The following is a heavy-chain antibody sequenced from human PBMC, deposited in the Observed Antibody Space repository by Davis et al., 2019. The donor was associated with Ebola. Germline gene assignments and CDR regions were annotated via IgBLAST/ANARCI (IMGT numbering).Heavy chain of an antibody. CDR1: GFTFSTYS. Sequence: GESLKISCAASGFTFSTYSMSWVRQAPGKGLEWVTLISSSSSYIDYADSVKGRFTISRDNAKSSLYLQMKSLRVEDTAVYYCARVRAAATFGAFDIWGQGTMVTVSS. J-gene: IGHJ3*02. CDR3: ARVRAAATFGAFDI. D-gene: IGHD6-25*01. CDR2: ISSSSSYI. V-gene: IGHV3-21*01.